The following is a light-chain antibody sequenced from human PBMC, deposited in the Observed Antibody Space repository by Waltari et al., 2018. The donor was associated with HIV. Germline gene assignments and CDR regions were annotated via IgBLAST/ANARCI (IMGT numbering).Light chain of an antibody. CDR3: ASHAGSKDV. V-gene: IGLV2-8*01. CDR2: GVT. Sequence: QSALTQPPSASGSPGQSVTISCTGTSSDVGAYNYVSWFQQHPGKALQLMLSGVTTRPSWVPGRCSGSKSGTPASLTVSGLQAEDEADYYCASHAGSKDVFGGGTRLTVL. J-gene: IGLJ2*01. CDR1: SSDVGAYNY.